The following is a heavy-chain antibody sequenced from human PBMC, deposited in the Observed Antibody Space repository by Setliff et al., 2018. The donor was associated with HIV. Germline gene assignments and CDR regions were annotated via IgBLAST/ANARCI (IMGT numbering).Heavy chain of an antibody. V-gene: IGHV4-61*09. CDR3: ARVHSSGWGEDY. D-gene: IGHD6-19*01. CDR1: GGSVNSGGYY. CDR2: MHTSGTL. J-gene: IGHJ4*02. Sequence: PSETLSLTCTVSGGSVNSGGYYWSWIRQPAGKGLEWIGHMHTSGTLNYNPSLKSRATISRDTSKKQLSLWLRSVTAADTAVYYCARVHSSGWGEDYWGQGTLVTVSS.